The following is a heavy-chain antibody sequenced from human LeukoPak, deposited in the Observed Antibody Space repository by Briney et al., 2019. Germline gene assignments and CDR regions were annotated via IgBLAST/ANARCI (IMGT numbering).Heavy chain of an antibody. D-gene: IGHD1-26*01. Sequence: ASVKVSCKASGYTFTGYYMHWVRPAPGQGLEWMGWINPNSGGTNYAQKFQGRVTMTRDTSISTAYMELSRLRSDDTAVYYCARSSGSYYLFDYWGQGTLVTVSS. CDR2: INPNSGGT. J-gene: IGHJ4*02. V-gene: IGHV1-2*02. CDR3: ARSSGSYYLFDY. CDR1: GYTFTGYY.